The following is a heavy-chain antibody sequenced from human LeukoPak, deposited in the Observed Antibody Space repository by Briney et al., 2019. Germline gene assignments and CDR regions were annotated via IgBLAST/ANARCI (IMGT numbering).Heavy chain of an antibody. CDR2: INPNGGGT. V-gene: IGHV1-2*02. CDR3: ARIITSTWYNEFDC. Sequence: ASVKVSCKASGYTFTGSYMHWLRQAPGQGLEYLGWINPNGGGTNFPQKFQGRVTLTIDTSVNTGYMEITKLTSDDTAVYYCARIITSTWYNEFDCWGQGTLVAVSS. CDR1: GYTFTGSY. J-gene: IGHJ4*02. D-gene: IGHD1-14*01.